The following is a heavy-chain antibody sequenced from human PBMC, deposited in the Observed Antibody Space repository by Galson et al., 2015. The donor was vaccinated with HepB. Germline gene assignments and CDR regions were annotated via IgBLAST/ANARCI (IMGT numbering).Heavy chain of an antibody. CDR2: ISWNSGNI. D-gene: IGHD6-13*01. CDR1: GFTFDDHA. CDR3: ARDIATSSWYGSAFDM. J-gene: IGHJ3*02. Sequence: SLRLSCAASGFTFDDHAMHWVRQAPGRGPEWVSGISWNSGNIGYAEFVKGRFTISRDNSKNSLYLQMNSLRPEDTALYYCARDIATSSWYGSAFDMWGQGTMVSVSS. V-gene: IGHV3-9*01.